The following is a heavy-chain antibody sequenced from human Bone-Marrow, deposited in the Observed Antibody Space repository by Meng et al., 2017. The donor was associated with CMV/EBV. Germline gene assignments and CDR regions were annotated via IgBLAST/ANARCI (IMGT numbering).Heavy chain of an antibody. CDR1: GFTLSSYG. Sequence: GGSLRLSCAASGFTLSSYGMHWIRQAPGKGLEWVAVIWYDGSNKYYADSVKGRFTISRDNSKNTLYLQMNSLGAEDTAVYYCARGDLFGARRGSYYFAMDVWGQGTPVTVSS. CDR3: ARGDLFGARRGSYYFAMDV. V-gene: IGHV3-33*01. CDR2: IWYDGSNK. J-gene: IGHJ6*02. D-gene: IGHD3-10*01.